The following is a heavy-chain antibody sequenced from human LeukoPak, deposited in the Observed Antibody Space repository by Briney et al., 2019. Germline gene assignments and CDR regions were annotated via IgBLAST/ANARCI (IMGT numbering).Heavy chain of an antibody. CDR3: AKVFKSGIAAR. CDR1: GFTFSSYG. D-gene: IGHD6-6*01. V-gene: IGHV3-23*01. J-gene: IGHJ4*02. CDR2: IRGSGDST. Sequence: PGGSLRLSCAASGFTFSSYGMSWVRQKPGRGLEWVSAIRGSGDSTYYADSVKGRFTISRDNSKNTLYLQMNSLRAEDTAVYYCAKVFKSGIAARWGQGTLVTVSS.